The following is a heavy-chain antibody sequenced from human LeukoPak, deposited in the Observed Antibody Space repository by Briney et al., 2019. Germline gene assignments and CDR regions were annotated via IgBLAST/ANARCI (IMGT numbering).Heavy chain of an antibody. CDR2: ISSNGGST. J-gene: IGHJ3*02. CDR3: ARDSITIAEGTFDI. V-gene: IGHV3-64*01. CDR1: GFTFSNCA. D-gene: IGHD6-13*01. Sequence: GGSLRLSCAASGFTFSNCAMHWVRQAPGQGLEYVSAISSNGGSTYYANSAKDRFTISRDNSKNTLYLQMGSLRAEDMAVYYCARDSITIAEGTFDIWGQGIIGAVTS.